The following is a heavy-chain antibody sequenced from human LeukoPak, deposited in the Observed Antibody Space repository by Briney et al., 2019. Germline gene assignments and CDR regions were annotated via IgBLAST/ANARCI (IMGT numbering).Heavy chain of an antibody. V-gene: IGHV3-64*02. D-gene: IGHD6-19*01. CDR3: AREFADYSSGWYSLGY. J-gene: IGHJ4*02. CDR2: ISSDGGST. CDR1: GFTFSSYA. Sequence: GGSLRLSCSASGFTFSSYAMHWVRQAPGKGLEYVSAISSDGGSTYYADSEEGRFTISRDNSKNTLYLQMGSLRGKDMAMYYCAREFADYSSGWYSLGYWGQGTLVTVSS.